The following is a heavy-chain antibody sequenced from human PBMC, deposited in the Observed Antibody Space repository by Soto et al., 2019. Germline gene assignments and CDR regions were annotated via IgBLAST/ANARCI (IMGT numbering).Heavy chain of an antibody. D-gene: IGHD6-6*01. V-gene: IGHV3-23*01. J-gene: IGHJ4*02. CDR1: GFTFSSYA. Sequence: HPGGSLRLSCAASGFTFSSYAMSWVRQAPGKGLEWVSAISGSGGSTYYADSVKGRFTISRDNSKNTMYVQMNSLRAEDTAVYYCAKAEGSSSSRRYFDSWGQGTLVTVSS. CDR2: ISGSGGST. CDR3: AKAEGSSSSRRYFDS.